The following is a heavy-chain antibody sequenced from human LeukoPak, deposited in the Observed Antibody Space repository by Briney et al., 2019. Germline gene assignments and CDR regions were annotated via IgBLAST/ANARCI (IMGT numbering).Heavy chain of an antibody. CDR1: GGSISSYY. CDR3: ARDLDMDWFDP. J-gene: IGHJ5*02. CDR2: IYYSGST. V-gene: IGHV4-59*01. D-gene: IGHD2-2*03. Sequence: SETLSLTCTVSGGSISSYYWSWIRQPPGKGLEWIGYIYYSGSTNYNPSLKSRVTISVDTSENQFSLKLSSVTAADTAVYYCARDLDMDWFDPWGQGTLVTVSS.